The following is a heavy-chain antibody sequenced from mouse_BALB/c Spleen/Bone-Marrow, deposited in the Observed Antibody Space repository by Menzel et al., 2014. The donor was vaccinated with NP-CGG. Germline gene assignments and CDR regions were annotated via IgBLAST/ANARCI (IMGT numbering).Heavy chain of an antibody. CDR1: GFSFSDYY. CDR2: ITKGGGST. V-gene: IGHV5-12*02. Sequence: EVRVVESVGGLVQPGGSLKLSCATSGFSFSDYYMYWVRQTPEKRLERVAYITKGGGSTYYPDIVKGRFTISRDNAKNTLYLQMSRLKSEDAAMYYCARQLAYAMDYWGQGTSVTVSS. CDR3: ARQLAYAMDY. J-gene: IGHJ4*01. D-gene: IGHD4-1*01.